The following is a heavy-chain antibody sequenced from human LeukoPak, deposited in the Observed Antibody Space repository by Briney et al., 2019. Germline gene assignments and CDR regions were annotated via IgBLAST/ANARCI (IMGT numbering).Heavy chain of an antibody. Sequence: PGGSLRLSCAASAITFSTYAMSWVRQAPGKGLECVSVISGGAGSTYYADSVKGRFTISRDNSKNTLYLQMNSLRAEDTAVYYCAKDPSSGYYSSPYFDYWGQGTLVTVSS. CDR1: AITFSTYA. J-gene: IGHJ4*02. V-gene: IGHV3-23*01. CDR2: ISGGAGST. D-gene: IGHD3-22*01. CDR3: AKDPSSGYYSSPYFDY.